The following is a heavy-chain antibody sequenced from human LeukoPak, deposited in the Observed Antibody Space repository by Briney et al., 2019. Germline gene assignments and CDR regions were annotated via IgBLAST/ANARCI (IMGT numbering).Heavy chain of an antibody. D-gene: IGHD6-19*01. J-gene: IGHJ4*02. Sequence: SVKVSCKASGGTFSSYAISWVRQAPGQGLEWMGRIIRIFGTANYAQKFKGRVTITTDESTSTAYMELSSLRSEDTAVYYCARSYSSGTYPFDYWGQGTLVTVSS. V-gene: IGHV1-69*05. CDR1: GGTFSSYA. CDR2: IIRIFGTA. CDR3: ARSYSSGTYPFDY.